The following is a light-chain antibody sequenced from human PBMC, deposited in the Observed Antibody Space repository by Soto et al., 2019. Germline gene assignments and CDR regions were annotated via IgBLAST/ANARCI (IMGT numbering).Light chain of an antibody. V-gene: IGLV1-40*01. J-gene: IGLJ2*01. CDR3: QTYDISLSSVV. CDR1: SSNIGTAYD. Sequence: QSVLTQPPSASGAPGQRVTISCTGSSSNIGTAYDVHWYQQFPGVAPKLLIYGNTNRPSGVPDRFSGSRSGTSASLAITGLQAEDEADYYCQTYDISLSSVVFGGGTKLTVL. CDR2: GNT.